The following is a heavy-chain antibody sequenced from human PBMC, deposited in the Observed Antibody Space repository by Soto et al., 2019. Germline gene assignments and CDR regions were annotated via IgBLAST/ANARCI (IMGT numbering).Heavy chain of an antibody. Sequence: ASVKVSCKASGYTFTSYYMHWVRQAPGQGLEWMGIINPSGGSTSYAQKFQGRVAMTRDTSTSTVYMELSSLRSEDTAVYYCARDHSNYYDKAGVGYWGQGTLVTVSS. J-gene: IGHJ4*02. D-gene: IGHD3-22*01. CDR1: GYTFTSYY. CDR2: INPSGGST. V-gene: IGHV1-46*01. CDR3: ARDHSNYYDKAGVGY.